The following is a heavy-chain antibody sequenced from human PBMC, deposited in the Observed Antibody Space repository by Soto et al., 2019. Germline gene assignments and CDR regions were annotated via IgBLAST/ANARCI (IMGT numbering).Heavy chain of an antibody. CDR2: IYTSGST. J-gene: IGHJ5*02. CDR1: GDSISSYY. CDR3: ARDPSYSSRPRSNWFDP. Sequence: SETLSLTCTVSGDSISSYYWSWIRQPAGKGLEWIGRIYTSGSTNYNPSLKSRVTMPVDTSKNQFSLKLSSVTAADTAVYYCARDPSYSSRPRSNWFDPWGQGTLVTVSS. D-gene: IGHD6-13*01. V-gene: IGHV4-4*07.